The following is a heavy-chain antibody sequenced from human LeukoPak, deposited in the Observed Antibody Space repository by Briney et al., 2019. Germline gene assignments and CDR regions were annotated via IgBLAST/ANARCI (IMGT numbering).Heavy chain of an antibody. Sequence: ASVKVSCKASGYTFTTYAISWVRQAPGQGLEWMGWISVYSGNTNYAQKFEDRVSMTTDTSTSTAYMELRSLRSDDTAVYFCARRSGIYTSYFDYWGPGTLVTVSS. D-gene: IGHD1-26*01. CDR2: ISVYSGNT. J-gene: IGHJ4*02. CDR3: ARRSGIYTSYFDY. V-gene: IGHV1-18*01. CDR1: GYTFTTYA.